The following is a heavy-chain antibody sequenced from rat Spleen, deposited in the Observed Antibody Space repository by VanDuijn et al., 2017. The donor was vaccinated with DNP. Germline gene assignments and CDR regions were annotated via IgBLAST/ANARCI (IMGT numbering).Heavy chain of an antibody. CDR2: INYDGSST. Sequence: EVQLVESGGDLVQPGRSMTLSCAASGFTFSNYDMAWVRQAPKKGLEWVATINYDGSSTYYRDSVKGRFTISRNNAKSTLYLQMDSLRSEDTATYYCATEDYGYPFDYWGQGVMVTVSS. CDR3: ATEDYGYPFDY. CDR1: GFTFSNYD. D-gene: IGHD1-7*01. J-gene: IGHJ2*01. V-gene: IGHV5-7*01.